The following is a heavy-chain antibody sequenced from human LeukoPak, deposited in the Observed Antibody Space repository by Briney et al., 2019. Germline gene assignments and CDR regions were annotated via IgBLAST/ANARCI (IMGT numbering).Heavy chain of an antibody. Sequence: PGGSLRLSCAASGFTFSSYSMNWVRQAPGKGLEWVSYISSSSSTIYYADSVKGRFTISRDNAKNSLYLQMNSLRAEDTAVYYCARFYSSRFLNYFDYWGQGTLVTVSS. CDR3: ARFYSSRFLNYFDY. CDR2: ISSSSSTI. V-gene: IGHV3-48*01. J-gene: IGHJ4*02. D-gene: IGHD6-13*01. CDR1: GFTFSSYS.